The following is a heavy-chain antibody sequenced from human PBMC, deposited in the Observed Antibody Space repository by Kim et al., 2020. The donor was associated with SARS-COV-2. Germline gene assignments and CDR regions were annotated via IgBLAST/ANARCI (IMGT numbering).Heavy chain of an antibody. Sequence: SETLSLNCTVSGGSISSSTYYWAWIRQPPGKGLEWIGNIYYSGSTYYNPSLKSRVTISVDTSKNQFSLKLTSVTAADTAVYYCARKKDVWGQWTTVTVSS. CDR3: ARKKDV. J-gene: IGHJ6*02. V-gene: IGHV4-39*07. CDR2: IYYSGST. CDR1: GGSISSSTYY.